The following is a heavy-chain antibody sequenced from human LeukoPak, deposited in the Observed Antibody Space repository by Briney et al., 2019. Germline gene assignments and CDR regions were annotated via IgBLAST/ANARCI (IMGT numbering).Heavy chain of an antibody. CDR2: IFFSGSS. CDR1: GGSISNYY. CDR3: ARGSMIRGRFDY. Sequence: SETLSLTCTVSGGSISNYYWSWIRQSPGKGLEWIGYIFFSGSSNYNPSLKSRVTISVDTSKNQFSLKLSSVTAADTAVYYCARGSMIRGRFDYWGQGTLATVSS. V-gene: IGHV4-59*01. D-gene: IGHD3-10*01. J-gene: IGHJ4*02.